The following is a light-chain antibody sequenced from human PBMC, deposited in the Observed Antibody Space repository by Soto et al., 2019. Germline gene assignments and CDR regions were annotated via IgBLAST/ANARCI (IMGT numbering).Light chain of an antibody. CDR1: SSDLGGYNY. CDR3: SSYTSSISLV. Sequence: QSALTQPASVSGSPGQSITISCTGTSSDLGGYNYVSWYQQHPGKAPKLLIYEVSNRPSGISNRFSGSKSGNTASLTISGLQAEDEANYYCSSYTSSISLVFGGGTQLTVL. V-gene: IGLV2-14*01. CDR2: EVS. J-gene: IGLJ3*02.